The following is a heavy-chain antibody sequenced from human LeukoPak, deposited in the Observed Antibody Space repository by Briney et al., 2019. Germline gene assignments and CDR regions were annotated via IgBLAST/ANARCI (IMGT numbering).Heavy chain of an antibody. CDR1: GGSITSTNW. CDR2: IYHRGST. Sequence: PSGTLSLTCVVSGGSITSTNWWSWVRQSPTKGLEWIGEIYHRGSTNYNPSLKSRVTISIDKSKNQFSLSLSSVTAADTAVYYCARPPGRDQAWYFDLWGRGTLVTVSS. V-gene: IGHV4-4*02. CDR3: ARPPGRDQAWYFDL. J-gene: IGHJ2*01. D-gene: IGHD2-15*01.